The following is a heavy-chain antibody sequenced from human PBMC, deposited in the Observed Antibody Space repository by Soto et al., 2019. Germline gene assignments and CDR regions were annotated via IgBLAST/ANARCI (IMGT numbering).Heavy chain of an antibody. CDR2: IYSGGST. CDR3: ARGLEYYDILTGSYYYYYMDV. D-gene: IGHD3-9*01. Sequence: GGSLRLSCAASGFTFSSYAMSWVRQAPGKGLEWVSVIYSGGSTYYADSVKGRSTISRDNSKNTLYLQMNSLRAEDTAVYYCARGLEYYDILTGSYYYYYMDVWGKGTTVTVSS. V-gene: IGHV3-66*01. J-gene: IGHJ6*03. CDR1: GFTFSSYA.